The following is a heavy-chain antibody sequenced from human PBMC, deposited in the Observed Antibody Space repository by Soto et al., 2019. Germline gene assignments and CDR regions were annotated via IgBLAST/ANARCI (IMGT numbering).Heavy chain of an antibody. CDR1: GCSISSSSYY. CDR2: IYYSGST. Sequence: SETLSLTCTVSGCSISSSSYYWSWIRQPPGKGLEWIGSIYYSGSTYYNPSLKSRVTISVDTSKNQFSLKLSSVTAADTAVYYCASMVRERDYYYYGMDVWGQGTTVT. CDR3: ASMVRERDYYYYGMDV. D-gene: IGHD3-10*01. J-gene: IGHJ6*02. V-gene: IGHV4-39*01.